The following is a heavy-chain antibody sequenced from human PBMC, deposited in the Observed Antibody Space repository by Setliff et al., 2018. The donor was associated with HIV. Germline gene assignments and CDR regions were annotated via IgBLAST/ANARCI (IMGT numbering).Heavy chain of an antibody. CDR3: ARVEYYYDSSGYYYDY. Sequence: ASVKVSCKASGYTFTSYYMHWVRQAPGQGLEWMGIINPSGGSTSYAQKFQGRVTMTRDTSTGTVYMELSSLRSEDTAVYYCARVEYYYDSSGYYYDYWGLGTLVTVSS. D-gene: IGHD3-22*01. CDR2: INPSGGST. J-gene: IGHJ4*02. V-gene: IGHV1-46*01. CDR1: GYTFTSYY.